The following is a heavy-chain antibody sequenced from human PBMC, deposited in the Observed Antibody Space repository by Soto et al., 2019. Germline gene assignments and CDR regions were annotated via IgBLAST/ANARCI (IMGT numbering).Heavy chain of an antibody. Sequence: PGGSLRLSYPASGFTFSNSWMSWVRQAPGKGLEWVANIKHDGSEKYYVDSVKGRFTISRDNAKDSLYLQMNSLRAEDTAVYYCANQYCSGGSCYSGAFDIWGQGTMVTVAS. V-gene: IGHV3-7*01. CDR3: ANQYCSGGSCYSGAFDI. CDR2: IKHDGSEK. CDR1: GFTFSNSW. D-gene: IGHD2-15*01. J-gene: IGHJ3*02.